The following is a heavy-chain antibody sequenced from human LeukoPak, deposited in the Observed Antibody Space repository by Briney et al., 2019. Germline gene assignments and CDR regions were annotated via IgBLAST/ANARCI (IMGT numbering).Heavy chain of an antibody. CDR1: GFTVSSNY. CDR3: AKQGIAAEGGY. V-gene: IGHV3-21*01. D-gene: IGHD6-13*01. J-gene: IGHJ4*02. Sequence: GGSLRLSCAASGFTVSSNYMSWVRQAPGKGLEWVSSISSSSSYIHYADSVKGRFTISRDNAKNSLYLQMNSLRAEDTAVYYCAKQGIAAEGGYWGQGTLVTVSS. CDR2: ISSSSSYI.